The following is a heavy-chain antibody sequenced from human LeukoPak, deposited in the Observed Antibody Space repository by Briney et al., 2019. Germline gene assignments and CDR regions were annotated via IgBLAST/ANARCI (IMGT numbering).Heavy chain of an antibody. Sequence: GGSLRLSCEASGFTFSTFTMFWVRHRPGTGLEWVSSIFPSGGEIHYADSVRGRFTISRDNSKSTLSLQMDSLRAEDTAIYYCATYRQVLLPFESWGQGTLVTVSS. CDR1: GFTFSTFT. D-gene: IGHD2-8*02. J-gene: IGHJ4*02. CDR3: ATYRQVLLPFES. V-gene: IGHV3-23*01. CDR2: IFPSGGEI.